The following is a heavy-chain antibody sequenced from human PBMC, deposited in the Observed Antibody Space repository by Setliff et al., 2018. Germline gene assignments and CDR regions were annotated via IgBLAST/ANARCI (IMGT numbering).Heavy chain of an antibody. Sequence: GSGPTLVNPTQTLTLTCTFSGFSLSTSGMCVSWIRQPPGKALEWLARIDWDDDKYYSTSLKTRLTISKDTSKNQVVLTMTNMDPVDTATYYCARIQAAAGTGYYYYGMDVWGRGTTVTVSS. CDR3: ARIQAAAGTGYYYYGMDV. J-gene: IGHJ6*02. CDR2: IDWDDDK. CDR1: GFSLSTSGMC. V-gene: IGHV2-70*11. D-gene: IGHD6-13*01.